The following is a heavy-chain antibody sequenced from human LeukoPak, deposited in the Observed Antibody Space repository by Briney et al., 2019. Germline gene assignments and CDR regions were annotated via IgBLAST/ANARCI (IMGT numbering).Heavy chain of an antibody. CDR3: ARDPYGFGESFDS. CDR1: GFTFSSDW. Sequence: GGSLRLSCAASGFTFSSDWMHWVRHAPGKGVLWVARINSDGSRTTYADAVKGRATVSRDNAQNTLYLQMNSLGADDTAVYYCARDPYGFGESFDSWGQGTLVTVSS. J-gene: IGHJ4*02. D-gene: IGHD3-10*01. V-gene: IGHV3-74*03. CDR2: INSDGSRT.